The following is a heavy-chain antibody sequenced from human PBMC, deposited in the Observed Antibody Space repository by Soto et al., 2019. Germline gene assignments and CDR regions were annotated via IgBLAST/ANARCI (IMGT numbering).Heavy chain of an antibody. CDR3: ARGGYCSSTSCKRGGDY. D-gene: IGHD2-2*01. V-gene: IGHV1-3*01. CDR2: INAGNGNT. J-gene: IGHJ4*02. Sequence: QVQLVQSGAEVKKPGASVKVSCKASGYTFTSYAMHWVRQAPGQRLEWMGWINAGNGNTKYSQKFEGRGTITRDTAASTADMELSSLRSEDTAVYYCARGGYCSSTSCKRGGDYWGQGTLVTVSS. CDR1: GYTFTSYA.